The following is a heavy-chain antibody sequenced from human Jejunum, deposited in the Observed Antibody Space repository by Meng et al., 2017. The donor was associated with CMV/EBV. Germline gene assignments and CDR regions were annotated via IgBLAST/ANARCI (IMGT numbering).Heavy chain of an antibody. CDR3: TRDPRACDY. Sequence: VQVVESGGGFVEHGGPLRLSCKASGFSFIVYYITWIRHTPGKGPEWLAYISGSSTVTNSADSVKDRFTISRENVNNLLYLQLNSRRADGTAVYDCTRDPRACDYWGQGTLVTVSS. J-gene: IGHJ4*02. CDR2: ISGSSTVT. CDR1: GFSFIVYY. V-gene: IGHV3-11*05.